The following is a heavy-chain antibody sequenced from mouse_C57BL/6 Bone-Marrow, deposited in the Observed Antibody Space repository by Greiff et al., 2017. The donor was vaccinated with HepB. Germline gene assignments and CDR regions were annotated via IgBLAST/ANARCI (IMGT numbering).Heavy chain of an antibody. CDR1: GFTFSDFY. Sequence: EVQLVESGGGLVQSGRSLRLSCATSGFTFSDFYMEWVRQAPGKGLEWIAASRNKANDYTTEYSASVKGRFIVSRDTSQSILYLQMNALRAEDTAIYYCARGPYGNYFDYWGQGTTLTVSS. V-gene: IGHV7-1*01. CDR2: SRNKANDYTT. CDR3: ARGPYGNYFDY. D-gene: IGHD2-1*01. J-gene: IGHJ2*01.